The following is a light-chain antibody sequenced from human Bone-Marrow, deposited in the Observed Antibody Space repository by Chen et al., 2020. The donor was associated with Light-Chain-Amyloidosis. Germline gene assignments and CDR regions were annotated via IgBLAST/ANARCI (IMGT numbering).Light chain of an antibody. CDR1: SGSIATNY. J-gene: IGLJ3*02. CDR3: QSYQASGQVV. CDR2: ADD. V-gene: IGLV6-57*01. Sequence: NFMLTQPHSVSESPGKTVIISCTRSSGSIATNYVQWYQQRPGSSPTTVIYADDQRPSGFPDRFSGSIDRSSNSSSLPISELKTEDEAYYYCQSYQASGQVVFAVGTNLTVL.